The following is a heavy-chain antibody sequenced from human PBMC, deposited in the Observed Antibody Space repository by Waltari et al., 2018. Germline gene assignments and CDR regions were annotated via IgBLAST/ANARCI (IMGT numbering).Heavy chain of an antibody. CDR2: INPNSGGT. V-gene: IGHV1-2*02. J-gene: IGHJ6*02. CDR3: ARVPGEYSGSYYYYYGMDV. D-gene: IGHD1-26*01. Sequence: QVQLVQSGAEVKKPGASVKVSCKASGYTFTGYYMHWVRQAPGQGLEWMGWINPNSGGTNYAQKFQGRVTMTRDTSISTAYMELSRLRSDDTAVYYCARVPGEYSGSYYYYYGMDVWGQGTTVTVSS. CDR1: GYTFTGYY.